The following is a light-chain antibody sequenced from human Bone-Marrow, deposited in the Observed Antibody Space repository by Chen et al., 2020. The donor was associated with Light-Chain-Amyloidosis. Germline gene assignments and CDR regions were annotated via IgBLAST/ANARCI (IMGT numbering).Light chain of an antibody. CDR2: QDT. V-gene: IGLV3-25*03. CDR3: QSADSSGTYWV. CDR1: ELPKQY. Sequence: SYELTHPPSVSVSPGQTARVTCSGDELPKQYAYWYQQKPGQAPVLVIYQDTERPSGIPARFSGASSGTTVTLTISGVQAEDEADYYCQSADSSGTYWVFGGGTELTVL. J-gene: IGLJ3*02.